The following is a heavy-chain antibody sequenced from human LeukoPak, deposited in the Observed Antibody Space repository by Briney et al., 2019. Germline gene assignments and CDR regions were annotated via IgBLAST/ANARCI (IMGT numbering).Heavy chain of an antibody. CDR3: ARVRRITIFGVVIETNWFDP. CDR1: GGSISSGDYY. D-gene: IGHD3-3*01. J-gene: IGHJ5*02. Sequence: SETLSLTCTVSGGSISSGDYYWSWIRQPPGKGLEWIGYIYYSGSTYYNPSLKSRVTISVDTSKNQFSLKLSSVTAADTAVYYCARVRRITIFGVVIETNWFDPWGQGTLVTVSS. V-gene: IGHV4-30-4*01. CDR2: IYYSGST.